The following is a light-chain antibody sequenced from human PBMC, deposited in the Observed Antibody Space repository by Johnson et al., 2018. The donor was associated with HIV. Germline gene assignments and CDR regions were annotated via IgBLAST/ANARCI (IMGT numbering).Light chain of an antibody. CDR1: SSNIGNNY. J-gene: IGLJ1*01. Sequence: QSVLTQPPSVSAAPGQKVTISCSGSSSNIGNNYVSWYQQLPGTAPKLLIYENNKRPSGIPDRFSGSKSRTSATLGITGLQTGDEADYYCGTWDSSLSAGINYVFGTGTKVTVL. CDR2: ENN. CDR3: GTWDSSLSAGINYV. V-gene: IGLV1-51*02.